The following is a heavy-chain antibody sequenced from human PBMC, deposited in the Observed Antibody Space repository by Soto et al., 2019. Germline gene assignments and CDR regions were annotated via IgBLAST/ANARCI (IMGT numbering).Heavy chain of an antibody. CDR1: GYTFTSFG. CDR2: ISAYNGNT. CDR3: ARPVDYYYYDMDV. V-gene: IGHV1-18*01. Sequence: ASVKVSCKASGYTFTSFGITWVRQAPGQGLEWMGWISAYNGNTNYAQKFQGRVTMTTDTSTTTAYMALRSLRSDDTAVYYCARPVDYYYYDMDVWGQGTTVTVSS. J-gene: IGHJ6*02.